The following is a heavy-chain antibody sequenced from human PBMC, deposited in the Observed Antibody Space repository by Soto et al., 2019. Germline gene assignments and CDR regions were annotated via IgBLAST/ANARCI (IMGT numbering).Heavy chain of an antibody. CDR1: GFTFSDYY. J-gene: IGHJ2*01. D-gene: IGHD3-9*01. Sequence: QVQLVESGGGLVKPGGSLRLSCAASGFTFSDYYMSWIRQAPGKGLEWVSYISSSSSYTNYGDSVKGRFTISRENAKNXXYRKVNHLRGEDTAVYYCAIDLSGVASYVILTGMNSGYFDRRGRGTRGTISS. CDR2: ISSSSSYT. V-gene: IGHV3-11*06. CDR3: AIDLSGVASYVILTGMNSGYFDR.